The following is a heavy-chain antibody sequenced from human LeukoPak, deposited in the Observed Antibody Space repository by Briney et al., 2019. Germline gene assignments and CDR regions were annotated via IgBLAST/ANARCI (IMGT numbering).Heavy chain of an antibody. CDR1: GHTFTRYT. D-gene: IGHD2-2*02. V-gene: IGHV1-3*01. CDR3: ARSKGYQLLYDY. CDR2: INAGNGNT. Sequence: ASVKVSCKASGHTFTRYTMHWVRQAPGQRLEWMGWINAGNGNTEYSQKFQGRVTITRDTSASTAYVELSSLRSEDTAVYYCARSKGYQLLYDYWGQGTLVTVSS. J-gene: IGHJ4*02.